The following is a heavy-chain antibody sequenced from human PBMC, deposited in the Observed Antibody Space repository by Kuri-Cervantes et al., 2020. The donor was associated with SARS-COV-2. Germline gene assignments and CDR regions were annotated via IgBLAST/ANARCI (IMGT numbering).Heavy chain of an antibody. CDR2: ISYDGSNK. V-gene: IGHV3-30-3*01. J-gene: IGHJ4*02. CDR3: AGLDEYSSGWHNDY. CDR1: GFTFSSYA. D-gene: IGHD6-19*01. Sequence: GGSLRLSCAASGFTFSSYAMHWVRQAPGKGLEWVAVISYDGSNKYYADSVKGRFTISRDNSKYTLYLQMNSLRAEDTAVYYCAGLDEYSSGWHNDYWGQGTLVTVSS.